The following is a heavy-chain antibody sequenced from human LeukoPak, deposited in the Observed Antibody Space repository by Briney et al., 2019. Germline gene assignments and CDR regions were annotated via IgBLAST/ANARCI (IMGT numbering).Heavy chain of an antibody. CDR1: GYTFTGYH. CDR2: INPNSGDT. D-gene: IGHD2-2*01. Sequence: ASVKVSCKASGYTFTGYHIHWVRQAPGQGLEWMGRINPNSGDTNYAQNFQGRVTMTRDTSINTAYMELSRLRSDDTAVYYCARDYCSSTSCLFDYWGQGTLVTVSS. J-gene: IGHJ4*02. V-gene: IGHV1-2*06. CDR3: ARDYCSSTSCLFDY.